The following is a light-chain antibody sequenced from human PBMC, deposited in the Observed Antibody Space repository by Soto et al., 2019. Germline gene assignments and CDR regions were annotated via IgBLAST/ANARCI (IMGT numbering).Light chain of an antibody. CDR1: QSISSGY. Sequence: EIVLTQSPGILSLSPGEGATLSCRASQSISSGYLAWYQQKPGQAPRLLIHDASSSATGIQYRFSGSGSGTDFTLTISRLEPEDFAVYYCQQYSYSPETFGQGTKVEIK. V-gene: IGKV3-20*01. CDR2: DAS. J-gene: IGKJ1*01. CDR3: QQYSYSPET.